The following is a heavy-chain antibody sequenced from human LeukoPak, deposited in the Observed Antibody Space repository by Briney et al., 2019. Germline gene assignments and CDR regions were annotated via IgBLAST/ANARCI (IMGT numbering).Heavy chain of an antibody. CDR2: VRYDAIDK. D-gene: IGHD2/OR15-2a*01. J-gene: IGHJ4*02. V-gene: IGHV3-30*02. Sequence: GGSLRLSCAASGFTFNSYAMHWVRQAPGKGLEWVAVVRYDAIDKEYADSVKGRFTISRDNSKNTLYLQMNSLRTDDTAVYYCATDFYSTSQPDYGGQGTLVTVSS. CDR1: GFTFNSYA. CDR3: ATDFYSTSQPDY.